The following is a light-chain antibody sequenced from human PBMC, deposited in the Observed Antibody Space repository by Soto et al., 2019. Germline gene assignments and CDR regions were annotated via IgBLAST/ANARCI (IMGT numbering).Light chain of an antibody. Sequence: EVVMTQSPATLSVSPGERVTLSCRASQSINAHLAWYQQKPGQAPRLLIHGASTRATGIPARFSGSGFGTEFIXTICSXXSEDFAVYYCQQYNTWLWTFGQGTKVEIQ. V-gene: IGKV3-15*01. CDR1: QSINAH. J-gene: IGKJ1*01. CDR3: QQYNTWLWT. CDR2: GAS.